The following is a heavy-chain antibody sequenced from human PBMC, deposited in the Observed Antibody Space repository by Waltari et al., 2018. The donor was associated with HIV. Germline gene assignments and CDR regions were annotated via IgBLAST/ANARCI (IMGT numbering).Heavy chain of an antibody. CDR1: GYSISNFS. CDR3: ARVKGYCDSGSCDLDYYYALDV. D-gene: IGHD2-15*01. Sequence: QVQLQESGPGLVQPSETLSLTCTVSGYSISNFSWSFIRHPPGKELDYIGYFYYTGRTNYNPSLKSRVTMSLDTSKNQFSLKLNSVTAADTAVYYCARVKGYCDSGSCDLDYYYALDVWGQGTTVTVSS. J-gene: IGHJ6*02. CDR2: FYYTGRT. V-gene: IGHV4-59*01.